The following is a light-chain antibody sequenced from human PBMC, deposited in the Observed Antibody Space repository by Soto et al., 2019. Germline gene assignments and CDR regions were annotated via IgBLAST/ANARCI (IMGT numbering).Light chain of an antibody. Sequence: QSVLTQPPSASGTPGQRVTISCSGSSSNIGSNTVNWYQQLPGTAPKLLIYSNNQRPSGVPDRFSGSKSGTSASLAISGLQSEDEADYYCAAWDDSLSGFDVFGTGTKVTVL. J-gene: IGLJ1*01. CDR2: SNN. CDR3: AAWDDSLSGFDV. CDR1: SSNIGSNT. V-gene: IGLV1-44*01.